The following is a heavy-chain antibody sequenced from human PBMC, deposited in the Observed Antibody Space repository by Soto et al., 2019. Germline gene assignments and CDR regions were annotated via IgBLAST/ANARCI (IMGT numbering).Heavy chain of an antibody. V-gene: IGHV3-33*01. CDR1: GFTFSSYG. D-gene: IGHD5-12*01. J-gene: IGHJ3*02. CDR3: ARDLTKMATIGAFDI. Sequence: LRLSCAASGFTFSSYGMHWVRQAPGKGLEWVAVIWYDGSNKYYADSVKGRFTISRDNSKNTLYLQMNSLRAEDTAVYYCARDLTKMATIGAFDIWGQGTMVTVSS. CDR2: IWYDGSNK.